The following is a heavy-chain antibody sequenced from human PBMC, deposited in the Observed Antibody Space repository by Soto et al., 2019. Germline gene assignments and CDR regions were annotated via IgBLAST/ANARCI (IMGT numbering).Heavy chain of an antibody. J-gene: IGHJ6*02. CDR3: ARSTIFGVAPYYYGMDV. CDR1: GGSISSYY. D-gene: IGHD3-3*01. Sequence: SETLSLTCTVSGGSISSYYWSWIRQPPGKGLEWIGYIYYSGSTNYNPSLKSRVTISVDRSKNQFSLKLSSVTAADTAVYYCARSTIFGVAPYYYGMDVWGQGTTVTVSS. V-gene: IGHV4-59*12. CDR2: IYYSGST.